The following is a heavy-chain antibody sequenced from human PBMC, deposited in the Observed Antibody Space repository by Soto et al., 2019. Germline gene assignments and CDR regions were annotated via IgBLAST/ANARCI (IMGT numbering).Heavy chain of an antibody. CDR2: ISSSSSYT. CDR3: AARNIVAPY. V-gene: IGHV3-11*06. Sequence: GGSLRLSCAASGFTFSDYYMSWIRQAPGKGLEWVSYISSSSSYTNYADSVKGRFTISRDNAKNSLYLQMNSLRAEDTAVYYCAARNIVAPYWGQGTLVTVSS. CDR1: GFTFSDYY. J-gene: IGHJ4*02. D-gene: IGHD5-12*01.